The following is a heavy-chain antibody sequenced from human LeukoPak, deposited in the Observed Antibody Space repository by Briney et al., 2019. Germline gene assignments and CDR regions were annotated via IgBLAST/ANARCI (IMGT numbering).Heavy chain of an antibody. CDR2: VSYGGSNK. J-gene: IGHJ4*02. V-gene: IGHV3-30*04. CDR1: GFTFSSYA. CDR3: ARDTSFAVGATLDF. Sequence: GGSLRLSCAASGFTFSSYAMHWVRQAPGKGLEWVAVVSYGGSNKYYANSVKGRFTISRDKSKNTLHLQMNSLRAEDTAIYYCARDTSFAVGATLDFWGQGTLVTVSS. D-gene: IGHD1-26*01.